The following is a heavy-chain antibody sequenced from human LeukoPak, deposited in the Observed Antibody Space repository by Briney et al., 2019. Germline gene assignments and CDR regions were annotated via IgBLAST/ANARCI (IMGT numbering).Heavy chain of an antibody. D-gene: IGHD3-22*01. CDR1: GFTFSSYA. Sequence: PGGSLRLSCAASGFTFSSYAMSWVRQAPGKGLEWVSAISGSGGSTYYADSVKGRFTISRDNSKNTLYLQMNSLRAEDTAVYYCANPGPSSGYYMQNDPGGGIDYWGQGTLVTVSS. CDR2: ISGSGGST. J-gene: IGHJ4*02. CDR3: ANPGPSSGYYMQNDPGGGIDY. V-gene: IGHV3-23*01.